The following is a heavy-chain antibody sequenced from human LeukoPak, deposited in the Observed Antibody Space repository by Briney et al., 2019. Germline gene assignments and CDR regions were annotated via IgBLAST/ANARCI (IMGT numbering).Heavy chain of an antibody. CDR2: ISSSSSYI. J-gene: IGHJ6*03. V-gene: IGHV3-21*01. CDR1: GFTFSSYS. Sequence: GGSLRLSCAASGFTFSSYSMNWVRQAPGKGLERVSSISSSSSYIYYADSVKGRFTISRDNAKNSLYLQMNSLSAEDTAVYYCARGFGEGSGSYPMDVWGKGTTVTVSS. CDR3: ARGFGEGSGSYPMDV. D-gene: IGHD3-10*01.